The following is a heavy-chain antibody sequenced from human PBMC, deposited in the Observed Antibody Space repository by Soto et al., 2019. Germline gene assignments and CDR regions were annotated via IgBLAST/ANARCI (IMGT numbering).Heavy chain of an antibody. Sequence: QVQLVESGGGVVQPGRSLRLSCTASEFTFRSYGMHWVRQAPGKGLEWVALIWSNGINKYYADSVKGRFTISRDNSKNTLYLQRNSLRVDDTAVYYCAREGAAEGFDYWGQGTRVNVSS. CDR2: IWSNGINK. D-gene: IGHD6-13*01. V-gene: IGHV3-33*01. J-gene: IGHJ4*02. CDR3: AREGAAEGFDY. CDR1: EFTFRSYG.